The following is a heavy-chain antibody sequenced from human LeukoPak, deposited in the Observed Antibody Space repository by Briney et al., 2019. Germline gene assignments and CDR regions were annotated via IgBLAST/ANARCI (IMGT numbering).Heavy chain of an antibody. V-gene: IGHV3-15*01. CDR1: GFTFSNAW. J-gene: IGHJ4*02. CDR2: IKSKTDGGTT. CDR3: TCGSGWYSPDY. Sequence: GRSLRLSCAASGFTFSNAWMSWVRQAPGKGLEWVGRIKSKTDGGTTDYEAPVKGRFTISRDDSKNTAYLQMNSLKTEDTAVYFCTCGSGWYSPDYWGQGTLVTVSS. D-gene: IGHD6-19*01.